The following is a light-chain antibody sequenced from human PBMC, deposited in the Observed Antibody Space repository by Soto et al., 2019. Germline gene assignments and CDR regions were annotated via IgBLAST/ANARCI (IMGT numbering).Light chain of an antibody. Sequence: DIQMTESPSTLSGSVRDRVTITCRASQTISSWLAWYQQKPGKAPKLLIYKASTLKSGVPSRFSGSGSGTEFTLTISSLQSEDFAVYYCQQYNHWPWTSGQGTKVDIK. CDR2: KAS. V-gene: IGKV1-5*03. CDR3: QQYNHWPWT. CDR1: QTISSW. J-gene: IGKJ1*01.